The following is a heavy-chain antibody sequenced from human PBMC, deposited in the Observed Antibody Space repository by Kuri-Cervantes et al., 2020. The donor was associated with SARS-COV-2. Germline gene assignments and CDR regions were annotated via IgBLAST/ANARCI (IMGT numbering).Heavy chain of an antibody. Sequence: SLKISCAASGFTFDDYAMHWVRQGPGKGLEWVSGISWNSGSIGYADSVKGRFTISRDNAKNSLYLQMNSLRAEDTALYYCAKDFLSRLGAFDIWGQGTMVTVSS. CDR2: ISWNSGSI. CDR1: GFTFDDYA. V-gene: IGHV3-9*01. CDR3: AKDFLSRLGAFDI. J-gene: IGHJ3*02. D-gene: IGHD2/OR15-2a*01.